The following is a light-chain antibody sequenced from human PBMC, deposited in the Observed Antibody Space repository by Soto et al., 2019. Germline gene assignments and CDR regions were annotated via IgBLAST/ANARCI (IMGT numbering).Light chain of an antibody. CDR1: QSVSSNY. CDR2: GAS. J-gene: IGKJ4*01. Sequence: EIVMTQSPATLSVSPGERATLSCRASQSVSSNYLAWYQQKPGQAPRLLIYGASTRATGIPDRFSGSGSGTDFTLTISRLEPEDFAVYYCQQYGNSPPITFGGGTKVDI. CDR3: QQYGNSPPIT. V-gene: IGKV3-20*01.